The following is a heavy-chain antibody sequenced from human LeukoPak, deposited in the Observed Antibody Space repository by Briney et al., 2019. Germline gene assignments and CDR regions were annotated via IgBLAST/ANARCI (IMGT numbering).Heavy chain of an antibody. D-gene: IGHD6-13*01. CDR2: IYHSGST. Sequence: PSETLSLTCTVSGYSISSGYYWGWIRQPPGKGLEWIGSIYHSGSTYYNPSLKSRVTISVDTSKNQFSLKLSSVTAADTAVYYCARDLGVAAAGNYYYYYMDVWGKGTTVTISS. CDR1: GYSISSGYY. V-gene: IGHV4-38-2*02. CDR3: ARDLGVAAAGNYYYYYMDV. J-gene: IGHJ6*03.